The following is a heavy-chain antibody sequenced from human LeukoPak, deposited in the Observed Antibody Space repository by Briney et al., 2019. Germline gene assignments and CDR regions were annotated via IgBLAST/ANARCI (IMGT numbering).Heavy chain of an antibody. CDR1: GFILSPYS. J-gene: IGHJ5*02. Sequence: PAGSLRLSCAASGFILSPYSMHWVRQAPGKGLEWVAVISFDGTIKYYGDSVNGRFTISRDNAKNTLYLQMNSLRGEDTAVYYCARDMLFGESVYNWFDPWGQGTLVTVSP. D-gene: IGHD3/OR15-3a*01. CDR3: ARDMLFGESVYNWFDP. V-gene: IGHV3-30-3*01. CDR2: ISFDGTIK.